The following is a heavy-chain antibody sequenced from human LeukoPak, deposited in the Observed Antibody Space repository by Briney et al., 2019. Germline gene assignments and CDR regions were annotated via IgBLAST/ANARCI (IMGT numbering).Heavy chain of an antibody. D-gene: IGHD3-3*01. CDR3: ARDLFEWSGGDLFWPI. V-gene: IGHV3-53*05. CDR1: GFTVSSNY. CDR2: IYSGGNT. Sequence: GGSLRLSCAASGFTVSSNYMSWVGQAQGKGLEWVSIIYSGGNTYYADSVRGRFTISRDNSKNTLYLQMNSLRAEDTAVYYCARDLFEWSGGDLFWPIWGQGTMVTVSS. J-gene: IGHJ3*02.